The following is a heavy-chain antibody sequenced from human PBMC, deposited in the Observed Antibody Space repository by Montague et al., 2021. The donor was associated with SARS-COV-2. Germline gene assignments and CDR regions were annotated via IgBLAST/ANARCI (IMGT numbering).Heavy chain of an antibody. V-gene: IGHV4-39*01. CDR2: LYYTGTA. Sequence: SETLSLTCTVSGGSFSRSDYHWGWIRQSPGKGLEWIVSLYYTGTAYYNPSLKSRVDISVDTTRDQFSLRLSSVTAADTAVYYCARHVSGSLTHFHHWGQGSLVTVSS. CDR1: GGSFSRSDYH. J-gene: IGHJ1*01. CDR3: ARHVSGSLTHFHH. D-gene: IGHD1-26*01.